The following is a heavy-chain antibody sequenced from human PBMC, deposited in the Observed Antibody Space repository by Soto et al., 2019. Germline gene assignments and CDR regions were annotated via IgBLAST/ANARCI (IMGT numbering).Heavy chain of an antibody. CDR3: ARESGGATATLDYYYFYMDV. CDR1: GDSFNDYY. CDR2: INPNSGVT. V-gene: IGHV1-2*04. D-gene: IGHD5-12*01. J-gene: IGHJ6*03. Sequence: QVPLVQSGAEVRKPGASVTVSCRSSGDSFNDYYIHWVRQAPGQGREWMGWINPNSGVTKYAQKFQGWVSMTSDTSIRTVYMQLSRLRSDDTAVYYCARESGGATATLDYYYFYMDVWGTGTTVTVSS.